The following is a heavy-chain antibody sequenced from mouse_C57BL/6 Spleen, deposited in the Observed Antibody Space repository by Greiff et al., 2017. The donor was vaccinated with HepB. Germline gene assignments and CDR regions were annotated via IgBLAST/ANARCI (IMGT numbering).Heavy chain of an antibody. CDR3: ERRDGYYRLDY. J-gene: IGHJ2*01. D-gene: IGHD2-3*01. CDR1: GFTFSDYG. CDR2: ISSGSSTI. V-gene: IGHV5-17*01. Sequence: DVKLVESGGGLVKPGGSLKLSCAASGFTFSDYGMHWVRQAPEKGLEWVAYISSGSSTIYYADTVKGRFTISRDNAKNTLFLQMTSLRSEDKAMYYCERRDGYYRLDYWGQGTTLTVSS.